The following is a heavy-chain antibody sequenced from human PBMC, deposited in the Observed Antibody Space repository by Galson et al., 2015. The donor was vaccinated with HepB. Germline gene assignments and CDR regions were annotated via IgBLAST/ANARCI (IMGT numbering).Heavy chain of an antibody. J-gene: IGHJ5*02. CDR1: GFTFSNYW. CDR2: IKQDGSEK. D-gene: IGHD3-10*01. V-gene: IGHV3-7*01. Sequence: SLRLSCAASGFTFSNYWMSWVRQAPGKGLEWVANIKQDGSEKDSVDSVKGRFTISRDNAKNSLYLQMNSLRAEDTAVYYCARGRAGVVSSWGQGTLVTVPS. CDR3: ARGRAGVVSS.